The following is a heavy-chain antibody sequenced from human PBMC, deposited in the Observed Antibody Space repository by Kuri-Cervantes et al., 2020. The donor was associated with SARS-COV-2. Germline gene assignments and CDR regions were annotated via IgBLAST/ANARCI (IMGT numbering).Heavy chain of an antibody. V-gene: IGHV3-30-3*01. CDR1: GFTFSSYA. Sequence: GESLKISCAASGFTFSSYAMHWVRQAPGKGLEWVAVISYDGSNKYYADSVKGRFTISRDNSKNTLYLQMNSLRAGDTAVYYCARDLDDSSGYYYFDYWGQGTLVTVSS. J-gene: IGHJ4*02. D-gene: IGHD3-22*01. CDR3: ARDLDDSSGYYYFDY. CDR2: ISYDGSNK.